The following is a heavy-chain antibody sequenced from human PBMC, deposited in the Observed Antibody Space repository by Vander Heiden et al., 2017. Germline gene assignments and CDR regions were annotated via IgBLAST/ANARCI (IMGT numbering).Heavy chain of an antibody. D-gene: IGHD3-10*01. J-gene: IGHJ5*02. CDR3: ARVRAGRWWFDP. V-gene: IGHV1-46*03. CDR2: INPSGGST. Sequence: QVQLVQSSAEVMKLGASVPVSCKAPETTFTSYYMHWVRQAPGQGLEWMGIINPSGGSTSYAQKFQGRVTMTRDTSTSAVYMELSSLRSEDTAVYYCARVRAGRWWFDPWGQGTLVTGSS. CDR1: ETTFTSYY.